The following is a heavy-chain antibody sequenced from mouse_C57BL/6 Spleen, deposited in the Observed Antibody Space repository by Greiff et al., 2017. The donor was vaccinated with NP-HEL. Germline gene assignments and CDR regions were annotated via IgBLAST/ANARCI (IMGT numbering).Heavy chain of an antibody. CDR2: INPSNGGT. D-gene: IGHD1-1*01. Sequence: QVQLQQPGAELVRPGSSVKLSCKASGYTFTSYWMHWVKQRPIQGLEWIGNINPSNGGTNYNEKFKSKATLTVDKSSSTAYMQLSSLTSEDSAVYYCARGGSSYGYFDYWGQGTTLTVSS. CDR1: GYTFTSYW. CDR3: ARGGSSYGYFDY. V-gene: IGHV1-53*01. J-gene: IGHJ2*01.